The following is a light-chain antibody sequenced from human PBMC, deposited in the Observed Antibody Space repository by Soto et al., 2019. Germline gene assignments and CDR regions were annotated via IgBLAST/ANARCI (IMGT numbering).Light chain of an antibody. CDR2: AAS. CDR1: QSISSY. Sequence: DLQMTQSPSSLSASVGDRVTITCRASQSISSYLNWYQQKPGKAPKILSYAASSLQSGVPSRFSGSGSGTDFTLPISSLQPEDFATYYCQQSYSTPYTFGQGTKLEIK. J-gene: IGKJ2*01. V-gene: IGKV1-39*01. CDR3: QQSYSTPYT.